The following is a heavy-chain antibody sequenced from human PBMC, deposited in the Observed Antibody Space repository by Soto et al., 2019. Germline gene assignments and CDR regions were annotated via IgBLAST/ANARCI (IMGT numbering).Heavy chain of an antibody. CDR2: IRSKANSYAT. CDR1: GFTFSGSA. CDR3: TAIAAAGTYYYYGVDV. Sequence: GGSLRISCAASGFTFSGSAMHWVRQASGKGLEWVGRIRSKANSYATAYAASVKGRFTISRDDSKNTAYLQMNSLKTEDTAVYYCTAIAAAGTYYYYGVDVWGQGTTVTVSS. J-gene: IGHJ6*02. V-gene: IGHV3-73*01. D-gene: IGHD6-13*01.